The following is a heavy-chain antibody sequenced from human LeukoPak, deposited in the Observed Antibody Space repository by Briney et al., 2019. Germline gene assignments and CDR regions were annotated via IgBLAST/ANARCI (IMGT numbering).Heavy chain of an antibody. V-gene: IGHV4-39*07. Sequence: PSETLSLTCTVSGGSISSSSYYWGWIRQPPGKGLECIVSIYYSGSTYYSPSLKSRVTISLDTSKNQFSLKLTSVTAADTAVYYCSGLGSLIWYFDLWGRGTLVTVSS. CDR3: SGLGSLIWYFDL. CDR2: IYYSGST. D-gene: IGHD6-19*01. CDR1: GGSISSSSYY. J-gene: IGHJ2*01.